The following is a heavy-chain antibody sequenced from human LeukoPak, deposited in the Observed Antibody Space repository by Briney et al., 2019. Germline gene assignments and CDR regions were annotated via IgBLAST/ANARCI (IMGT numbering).Heavy chain of an antibody. V-gene: IGHV3-43*02. CDR3: AKDGNSEHFDY. CDR1: GFIFDDYT. J-gene: IGHJ4*02. Sequence: GGSLRLSCAASGFIFDDYTMHWVRQAPGKGLEWVSLTSGDGGSTYYADSVKGRFTISRDNSKNSLYLQMNSLRTEDTALYYCAKDGNSEHFDYWGQGTLVTVSS. CDR2: TSGDGGST. D-gene: IGHD4-23*01.